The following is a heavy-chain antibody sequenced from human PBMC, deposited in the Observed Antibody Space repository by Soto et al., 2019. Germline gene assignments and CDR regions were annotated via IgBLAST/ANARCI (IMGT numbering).Heavy chain of an antibody. J-gene: IGHJ6*02. CDR1: GYPLTKIA. D-gene: IGHD3-16*01. CDR2: LMPIFGTG. Sequence: QVQLVQSGTEVKEPGSSVKGSCMASGYPLTKIAISWVRQAPGQGLEWMGGLMPIFGTGKSAQKFQGRVTPTADDSTYTAYMELNNLSSEDSAVCYCRRHWGQFAQEVKRLYHYGMGVWGEGTTVIVS. V-gene: IGHV1-69*01. CDR3: RRHWGQFAQEVKRLYHYGMGV.